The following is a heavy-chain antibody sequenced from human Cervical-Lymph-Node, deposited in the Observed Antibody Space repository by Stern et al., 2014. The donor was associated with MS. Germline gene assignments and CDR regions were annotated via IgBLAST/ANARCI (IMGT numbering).Heavy chain of an antibody. D-gene: IGHD2-15*01. CDR2: LSNEGSKQ. V-gene: IGHV3-30-3*01. CDR3: ARDTCRGGGCYFRY. Sequence: VQLVQSGGGVVQPGRSLRLSCAASGFIFSRYAMHWVRQAPGKGLDWVAFLSNEGSKQFYEDSVKGRFTISRDNSNNTLYLQMNSRRPEDTAVYYCARDTCRGGGCYFRYWGQGILITVSS. CDR1: GFIFSRYA. J-gene: IGHJ4*02.